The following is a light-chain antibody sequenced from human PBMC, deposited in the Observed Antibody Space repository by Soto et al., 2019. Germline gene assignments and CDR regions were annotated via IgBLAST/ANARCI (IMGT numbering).Light chain of an antibody. Sequence: QAVVTQSPYASASLGASGKLTYTLSSGHSSYAIAWHQQQPEKGPRYLMKLNSDGSHSKGDGIPDRFSGSSSGAERYLTISSLQSEDEADYYCQTWGTGIYWVFGGGTKVTVL. V-gene: IGLV4-69*01. J-gene: IGLJ3*02. CDR2: LNSDGSH. CDR3: QTWGTGIYWV. CDR1: SGHSSYA.